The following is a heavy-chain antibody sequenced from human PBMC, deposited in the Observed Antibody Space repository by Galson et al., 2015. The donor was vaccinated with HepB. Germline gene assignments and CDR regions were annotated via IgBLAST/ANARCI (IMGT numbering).Heavy chain of an antibody. CDR2: INAGNGNT. D-gene: IGHD4-17*01. CDR1: GYTFTSYD. CDR3: ARDQTTVTTGYAFDI. J-gene: IGHJ3*02. Sequence: SVKVSCKASGYTFTSYDMHWVRQAPGQRLEWMGWINAGNGNTKYSQKFQGRVTITRDTSASTAYMELSSLRSEDTAVYYCARDQTTVTTGYAFDIWGQGTMVTVSS. V-gene: IGHV1-3*01.